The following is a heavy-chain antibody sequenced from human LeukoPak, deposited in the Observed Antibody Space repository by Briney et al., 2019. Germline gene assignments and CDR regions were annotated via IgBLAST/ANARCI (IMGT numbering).Heavy chain of an antibody. CDR2: IYHSGST. CDR1: GGSFSGYS. J-gene: IGHJ6*02. Sequence: SETLSLTCAVYGGSFSGYSWSWIRQPPGKGLEWIGYIYHSGSTYYKPSLKSRVTISVDRSKNQFSLKLSSVTAADTAVYYCARAGVDCSSTSCHSDYYYYGMDVWGQGTTVTVSS. CDR3: ARAGVDCSSTSCHSDYYYYGMDV. V-gene: IGHV4-30-2*01. D-gene: IGHD2-2*01.